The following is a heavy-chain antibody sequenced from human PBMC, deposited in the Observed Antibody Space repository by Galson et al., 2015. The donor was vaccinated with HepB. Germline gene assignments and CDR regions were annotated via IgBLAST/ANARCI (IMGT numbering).Heavy chain of an antibody. D-gene: IGHD4-23*01. CDR2: ISAYNGKT. V-gene: IGHV1-18*01. J-gene: IGHJ5*02. Sequence: SVKVSCKASGYTFTSYGISWVRQAPGQGLEWMGWISAYNGKTNYAQKLQGRVTMTTDTSTSTVYMELRSLRSDDTAVYYCARDTPLTTVDPDDWFDPWGQGTLVTVSS. CDR1: GYTFTSYG. CDR3: ARDTPLTTVDPDDWFDP.